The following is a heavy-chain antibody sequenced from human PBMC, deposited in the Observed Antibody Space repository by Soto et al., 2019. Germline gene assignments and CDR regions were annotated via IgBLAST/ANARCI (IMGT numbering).Heavy chain of an antibody. CDR3: AHECYDRDDCRDAFDI. Sequence: SGPTLVNPTQTLTLTCTFSGFSLSTSGVGVGWIRQPPGKALEWLALIYWNDDKRYSPSLKSRLTITKDTSKNQVVLTMTNMDPVDTATYYCAHECYDRDDCRDAFDIWGQGTMVTVSS. V-gene: IGHV2-5*01. CDR2: IYWNDDK. J-gene: IGHJ3*02. CDR1: GFSLSTSGVG. D-gene: IGHD2-21*01.